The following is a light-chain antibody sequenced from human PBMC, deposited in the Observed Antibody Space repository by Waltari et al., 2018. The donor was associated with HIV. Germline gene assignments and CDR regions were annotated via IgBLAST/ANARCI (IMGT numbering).Light chain of an antibody. CDR3: QQYNDFPLT. J-gene: IGKJ4*01. Sequence: EIVMTQSPATLSVSPGERATLSCRASQSTSNNLALYQQNPVQTTRLLIYGASTKDTAIPARFSGSGSGTEFTLTISSLQSEDFAVYYCQQYNDFPLTFGGGTKVEIK. CDR1: QSTSNN. CDR2: GAS. V-gene: IGKV3-15*01.